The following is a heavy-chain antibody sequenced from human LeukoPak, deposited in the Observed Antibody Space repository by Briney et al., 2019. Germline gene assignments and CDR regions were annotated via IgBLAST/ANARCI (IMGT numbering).Heavy chain of an antibody. CDR2: ISYDGSNK. Sequence: PGGSLRLSCAASGSTFSSYGMHWVRQAPGKGLEWVAVISYDGSNKYYADSVKGRFTISRDNSKNTLYLQMNSLRAEDTAVYYCAKDRGGCSSTSCYYVDYWGQGTLVTVSS. CDR1: GSTFSSYG. D-gene: IGHD2-2*01. J-gene: IGHJ4*02. V-gene: IGHV3-30*18. CDR3: AKDRGGCSSTSCYYVDY.